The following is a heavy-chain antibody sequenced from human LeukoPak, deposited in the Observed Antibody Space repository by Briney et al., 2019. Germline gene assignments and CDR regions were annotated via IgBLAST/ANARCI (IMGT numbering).Heavy chain of an antibody. D-gene: IGHD1-20*01. CDR1: GGSISSYY. CDR3: ARELITKADAFDI. V-gene: IGHV4-4*07. Sequence: SETLSLTCTVSGGSISSYYWSWIRQPAGKGLEWIGRFYARGNTNYNPSLKSRVTISVDTSKNQLSLKLTSVTAADTAVYYCARELITKADAFDIWGQGTMVTVSS. CDR2: FYARGNT. J-gene: IGHJ3*02.